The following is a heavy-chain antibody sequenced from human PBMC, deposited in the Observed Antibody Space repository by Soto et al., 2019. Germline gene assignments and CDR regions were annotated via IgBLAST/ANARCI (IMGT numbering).Heavy chain of an antibody. J-gene: IGHJ4*02. V-gene: IGHV3-23*01. CDR1: GFSFKSYE. D-gene: IGHD3-22*01. CDR2: IGDAGDTT. CDR3: AKNRGIIMIVKS. Sequence: PGGSLRLSCAASGFSFKSYEMNWVRQAPGKGLEWVSAIGDAGDTTHYADSVKGRFTISRDNSKNTLYLQMDSLRAEDTAVYYCAKNRGIIMIVKSWGQGTLVTVSS.